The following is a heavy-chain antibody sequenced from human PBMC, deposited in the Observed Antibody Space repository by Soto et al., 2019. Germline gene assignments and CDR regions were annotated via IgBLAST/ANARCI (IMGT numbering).Heavy chain of an antibody. CDR3: ARRYGGNLDY. CDR2: IYYSGST. J-gene: IGHJ4*02. Sequence: SETLSLTYTVSGGSISSYYWSWIRQPPGKGLEWIGCIYYSGSTNYNPSLKSRVTISVDTSKNQFSLKLSSVTAADTAVYYCARRYGGNLDYWGQGTLVTVSS. V-gene: IGHV4-59*08. CDR1: GGSISSYY. D-gene: IGHD2-15*01.